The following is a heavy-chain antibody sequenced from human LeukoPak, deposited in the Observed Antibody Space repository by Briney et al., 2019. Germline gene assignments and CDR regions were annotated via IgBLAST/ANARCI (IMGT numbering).Heavy chain of an antibody. CDR1: GFTFSSYG. CDR2: ISYDGSNK. D-gene: IGHD2-21*02. Sequence: HAGRSLRLSCAASGFTFSSYGMHWVRQAPGKGLEWVAVISYDGSNKYYADSVKGRFTISRDNSKNTLYLQMNSLRAEDTAVYYCARDRGDPGSGSDYYYYGMDVWGQGTTVTVSS. J-gene: IGHJ6*02. V-gene: IGHV3-30*03. CDR3: ARDRGDPGSGSDYYYYGMDV.